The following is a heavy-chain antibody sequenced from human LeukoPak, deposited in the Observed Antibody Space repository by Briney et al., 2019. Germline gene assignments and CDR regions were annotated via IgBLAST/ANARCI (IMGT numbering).Heavy chain of an antibody. CDR1: AFTFSSYA. CDR2: VSGSGGST. CDR3: AKTLRESSGREYFDL. Sequence: GGSLRLSCAASAFTFSSYAMSWVRQAPGKGLEWVSGVSGSGGSTYYADSVKGRFTVSRDNSKNTLYLQLNSLRVEDTAEYYCAKTLRESSGREYFDLWGRGTLVTVSS. V-gene: IGHV3-23*01. D-gene: IGHD6-19*01. J-gene: IGHJ2*01.